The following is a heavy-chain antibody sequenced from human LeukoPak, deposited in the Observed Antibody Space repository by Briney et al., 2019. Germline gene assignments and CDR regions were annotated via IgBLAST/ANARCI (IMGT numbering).Heavy chain of an antibody. J-gene: IGHJ4*02. V-gene: IGHV2-5*02. CDR2: IYWDDDK. Sequence: SGPTLVKPTQTLTLTCTFSGFSLSTSGVGVSWIRQPPGKALEWLALIYWDDDKRYSPSLKSRLTITKDTSKNQVVLTMTNMDPVDTATYYRAHRPQPGPGDCFGYWGQGTLVTVSS. D-gene: IGHD3-16*01. CDR3: AHRPQPGPGDCFGY. CDR1: GFSLSTSGVG.